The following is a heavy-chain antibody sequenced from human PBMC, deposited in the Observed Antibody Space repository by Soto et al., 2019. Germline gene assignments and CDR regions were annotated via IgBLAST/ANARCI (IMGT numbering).Heavy chain of an antibody. J-gene: IGHJ4*02. CDR3: ARTGYCSGGSCYSFDY. CDR2: INPSGGST. V-gene: IGHV1-46*03. D-gene: IGHD2-15*01. Sequence: QVQLVQSGAEVKKPGASVKVSCKASGYTFTSYYMHWVRQAPGQGLEWMGLINPSGGSTSYAQKFQGRVTMTRDTSTSTVYMELSSLRSEDTAVYYCARTGYCSGGSCYSFDYWGQGTLVTVSS. CDR1: GYTFTSYY.